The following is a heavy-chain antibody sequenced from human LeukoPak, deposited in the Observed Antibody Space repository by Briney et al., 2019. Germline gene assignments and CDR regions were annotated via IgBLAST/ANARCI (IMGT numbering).Heavy chain of an antibody. CDR1: GGSISSYY. CDR2: IYTSGST. J-gene: IGHJ4*02. V-gene: IGHV4-4*07. D-gene: IGHD1-26*01. CDR3: ARENSGSYREFDY. Sequence: SETLSLTCTVSGGSISSYYWSWIRQPAGKGLEWIGRIYTSGSTNYNASLKSRVSLSVDTSKNQFSLKLSSATAADTAVFYCARENSGSYREFDYWGQGTLVTVSS.